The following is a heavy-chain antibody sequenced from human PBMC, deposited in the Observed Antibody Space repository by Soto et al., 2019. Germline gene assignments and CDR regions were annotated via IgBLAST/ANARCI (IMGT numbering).Heavy chain of an antibody. CDR2: ISDDGNSE. CDR3: ARDGYSGRSDGFDV. Sequence: QMQLVESGGGVVQPGRSLRLSCAASGFTFGAYTMHWVRQAPGKGLVGVAVISDDGNSERYTDPVKGRFTVSRDNSKSTMYLQMNSLRDEDTAVYYCARDGYSGRSDGFDVWGQGTMVTVSS. V-gene: IGHV3-30*14. CDR1: GFTFGAYT. J-gene: IGHJ3*01. D-gene: IGHD1-26*01.